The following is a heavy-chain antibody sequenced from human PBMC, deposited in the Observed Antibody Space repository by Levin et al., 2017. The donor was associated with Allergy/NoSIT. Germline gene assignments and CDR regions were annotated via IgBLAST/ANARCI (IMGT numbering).Heavy chain of an antibody. J-gene: IGHJ6*02. Sequence: GGSLRLSCTASGFTFSSYGIHWVRQAPGKGLEWVALISYDGSHKYYADSVKGRFTVSRDNSKNTLYLQMNSLRGEDTAVYYCAKESTYYDSRGLSGDYYHYGMDVWGQGTTVTVSS. CDR2: ISYDGSHK. CDR1: GFTFSSYG. D-gene: IGHD3-22*01. CDR3: AKESTYYDSRGLSGDYYHYGMDV. V-gene: IGHV3-30*18.